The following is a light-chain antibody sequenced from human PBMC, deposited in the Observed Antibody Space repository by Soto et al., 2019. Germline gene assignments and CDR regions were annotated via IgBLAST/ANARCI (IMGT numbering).Light chain of an antibody. CDR1: QSVSSN. Sequence: EIVMTQSPATLSVSPVEIAGVGVMASQSVSSNLAWYQQKPGQAPRFLMYGASSRATGIPDRFSGRGSGTDFTLTISRLEPEDFAVYYCQQYGTSPTTFGQGTKVDIK. J-gene: IGKJ1*01. V-gene: IGKV3-20*01. CDR2: GAS. CDR3: QQYGTSPTT.